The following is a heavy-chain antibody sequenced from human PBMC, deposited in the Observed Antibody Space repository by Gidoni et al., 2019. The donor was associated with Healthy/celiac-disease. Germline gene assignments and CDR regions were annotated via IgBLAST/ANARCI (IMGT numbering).Heavy chain of an antibody. J-gene: IGHJ5*02. D-gene: IGHD2-8*01. CDR2: IYYSGST. CDR3: ARRVLKRYNWFDP. Sequence: QVQLQESGPGLVKPSQTLSLTCTVSGGSISSGGYYWSWIRQHPGKGLEWTGYIYYSGSTYYNPSLKSRVTISVDTSKNQFSLKLSSVTAADTAVYYCARRVLKRYNWFDPWGQGTLVTVSS. V-gene: IGHV4-31*03. CDR1: GGSISSGGYY.